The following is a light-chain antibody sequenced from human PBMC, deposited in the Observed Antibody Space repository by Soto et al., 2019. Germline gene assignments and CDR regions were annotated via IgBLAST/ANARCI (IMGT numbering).Light chain of an antibody. V-gene: IGKV1-9*01. CDR1: QGISSY. J-gene: IGKJ4*01. CDR2: AAS. CDR3: RQLNSYPLT. Sequence: DIQLTQSPSFLSASVGDRVTLTCRASQGISSYLAWYQQKPGKAPKLLIYAASTLQSGVPSRFSGSGSGTEFTLTISSLQPEDFATYYCRQLNSYPLTVGGGTKVDNK.